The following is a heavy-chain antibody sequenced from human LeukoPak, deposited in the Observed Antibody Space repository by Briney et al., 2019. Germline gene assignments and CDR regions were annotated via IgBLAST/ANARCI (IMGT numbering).Heavy chain of an antibody. CDR3: ARKQQLPPWWFDP. Sequence: GGSLRLSCAASGFTFSSYSMNWVRQAPGKGLEWVSSISSSSSYIYYADSVKGRFTISRDNAKNSLYLQVNSLRAEDTAVYYCARKQQLPPWWFDPWGQGTLVTVSS. CDR2: ISSSSSYI. D-gene: IGHD6-13*01. CDR1: GFTFSSYS. V-gene: IGHV3-21*01. J-gene: IGHJ5*02.